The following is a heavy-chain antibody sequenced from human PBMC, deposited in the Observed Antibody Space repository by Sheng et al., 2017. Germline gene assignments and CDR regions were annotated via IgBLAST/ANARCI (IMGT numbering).Heavy chain of an antibody. CDR3: AKDIVADYYFDY. D-gene: IGHD5-12*01. V-gene: IGHV3-30*18. CDR2: ISYDGSNK. J-gene: IGHJ4*02. CDR1: GFTFSSYG. Sequence: QVQLVESGGGVVQPGRSLRLSCAASGFTFSSYGMHWVRQAPGKGLEWVAVISYDGSNKYYADSVKGRFTISRDNSKNTLYLQMNSLRAEDTAVYYCAKDIVADYYFDYWGQGTLVTVSS.